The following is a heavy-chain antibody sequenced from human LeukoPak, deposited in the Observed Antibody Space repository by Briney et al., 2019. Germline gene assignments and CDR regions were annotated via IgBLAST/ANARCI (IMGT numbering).Heavy chain of an antibody. CDR1: GGSISSSSYY. V-gene: IGHV4-39*01. D-gene: IGHD7-27*01. CDR2: IYYSGST. CDR3: ARRGTGALPFDY. Sequence: SETLSLTCTVSGGSISSSSYYWGWIRQPPGKRLEWIGSIYYSGSTYYNPSLKSRVTISVDTSMNQFSLKLSSVTAADTAVYYCARRGTGALPFDYWGQGTLVTVSS. J-gene: IGHJ4*02.